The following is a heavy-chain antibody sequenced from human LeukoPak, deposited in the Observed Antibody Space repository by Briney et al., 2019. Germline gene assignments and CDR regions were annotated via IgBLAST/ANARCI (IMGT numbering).Heavy chain of an antibody. CDR2: TKQDGIEK. CDR3: ARITTRYFDY. CDR1: GFTLRNYW. V-gene: IGHV3-7*05. Sequence: GGSLRLSCSASGFTLRNYWMTWVRQAPGKGLEGVANTKQDGIEKYYVDSVKGRFTISRDNAKNSLFLQMDSLSAEDTAVYYCARITTRYFDYWGQGTLVTVSS. D-gene: IGHD1-1*01. J-gene: IGHJ4*02.